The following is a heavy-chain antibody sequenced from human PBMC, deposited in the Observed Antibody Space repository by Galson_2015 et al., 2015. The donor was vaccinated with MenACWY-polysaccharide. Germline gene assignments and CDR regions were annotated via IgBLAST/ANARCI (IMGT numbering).Heavy chain of an antibody. CDR2: IYSGGVA. CDR3: ARDSSGSQSYDY. V-gene: IGHV3-53*04. D-gene: IGHD6-19*01. J-gene: IGHJ4*02. CDR1: GFTVSSNY. Sequence: SLRLSCAASGFTVSSNYMSWVRQAPGKGLEWVSVIYSGGVAYYADSVKGRFTMSRHNSKNTLYLQMNILRTEDTAVYYCARDSSGSQSYDYWGQGTLVTVSS.